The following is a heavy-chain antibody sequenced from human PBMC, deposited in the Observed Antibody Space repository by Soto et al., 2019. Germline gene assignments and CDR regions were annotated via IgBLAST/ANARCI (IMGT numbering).Heavy chain of an antibody. CDR1: GFTFSNAW. Sequence: EVQLVESGGGLVKPGGSLRLSCAASGFTFSNAWMNWVRQAPGKGLEWVGRLKSKTDGGTTDYAAPVKGRFTISRDDSKNTLYLQMNSLKAEDTAVYYCTTAFWNLRNYWGQGTLVTVSS. J-gene: IGHJ4*02. V-gene: IGHV3-15*07. D-gene: IGHD3-3*01. CDR2: LKSKTDGGTT. CDR3: TTAFWNLRNY.